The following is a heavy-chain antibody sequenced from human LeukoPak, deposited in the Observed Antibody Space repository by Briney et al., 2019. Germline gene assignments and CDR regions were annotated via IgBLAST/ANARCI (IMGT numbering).Heavy chain of an antibody. J-gene: IGHJ4*02. D-gene: IGHD6-19*01. CDR2: IDPSSGGT. CDR1: GYTFTGHY. CDR3: ARWRGYSSGRSGPFDD. V-gene: IGHV1-2*02. Sequence: EASVKVSCKASGYTFTGHYMHWVRQARGQGLEWMGWIDPSSGGTNYAQRFQGSVTMTRDTSISTVYMKLSRLTSADTAVYYCARWRGYSSGRSGPFDDWGQGSLVTVSP.